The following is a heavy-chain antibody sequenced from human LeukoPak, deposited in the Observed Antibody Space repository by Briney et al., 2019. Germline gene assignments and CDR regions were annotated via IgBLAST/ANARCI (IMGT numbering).Heavy chain of an antibody. CDR2: IRSKANSYAT. J-gene: IGHJ4*02. V-gene: IGHV3-73*01. CDR1: GFTFSGSA. Sequence: GGSLKLSCAVAGFTFSGSAMPWVRQPSGKGLEWVGRIRSKANSYATAYPASVKGRFTISRGDSKNTAYLQMNSLKIEDTAVYYCTANRDGYNTVDYWGQGTLVTVSS. CDR3: TANRDGYNTVDY. D-gene: IGHD5-24*01.